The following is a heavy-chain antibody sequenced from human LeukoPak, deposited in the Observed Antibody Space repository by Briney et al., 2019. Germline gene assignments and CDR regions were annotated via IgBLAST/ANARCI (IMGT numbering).Heavy chain of an antibody. CDR3: ARDLGEDMWELTSRWAFDI. V-gene: IGHV3-21*01. CDR1: GFTLSTYT. J-gene: IGHJ3*02. CDR2: ISSRSVHI. D-gene: IGHD1-26*01. Sequence: PGGSLRLSCAASGFTLSTYTMNWVCQAPGMGLEWVASISSRSVHIHYADSLKGRFTISRDNAKNSLYLQMNSLRAEDTAVYFCARDLGEDMWELTSRWAFDIWGQGTVVTVSS.